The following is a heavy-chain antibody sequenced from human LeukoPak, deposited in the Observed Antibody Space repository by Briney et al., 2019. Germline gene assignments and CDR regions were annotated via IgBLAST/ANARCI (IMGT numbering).Heavy chain of an antibody. V-gene: IGHV1-69*05. CDR2: MIPIFGTA. CDR1: GGTFTSYA. Sequence: ASGKVSCKASGGTFTSYAISWGRQAPGQGVEWMGGMIPIFGTANYAQKFQGRVTITTDESTSTAYMALSSLRSEDTAVYYCARSGGADFWSGYSYWGQGTLVTVSS. J-gene: IGHJ4*02. D-gene: IGHD3-3*01. CDR3: ARSGGADFWSGYSY.